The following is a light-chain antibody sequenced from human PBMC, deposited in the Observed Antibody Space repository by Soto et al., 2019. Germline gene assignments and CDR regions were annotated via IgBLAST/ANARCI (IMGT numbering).Light chain of an antibody. CDR2: GAS. CDR3: QQYGSSPQT. V-gene: IGKV3-20*01. CDR1: QSVSSSY. Sequence: EIVLTQSPGTLSLSPGERATHSCRASQSVSSSYLAWYQQKPGQAPRLLIYGASSRATGIPDRFGGSGSGTDFTLTISRLEPEDFAVYYCQQYGSSPQTFGQGTKV. J-gene: IGKJ1*01.